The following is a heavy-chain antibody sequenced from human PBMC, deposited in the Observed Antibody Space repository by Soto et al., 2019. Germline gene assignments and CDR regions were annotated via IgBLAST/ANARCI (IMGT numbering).Heavy chain of an antibody. CDR1: GGPISSSSYY. Sequence: LQLQESGPGLVKPSETLSLTCTVSGGPISSSSYYWGWIRQPPRKGLEWIGSIDYSGSTLYNPSLKSRVTISVDTSKNQSSLKLSAVTAADSAIYYCASPYCTNNVCSNPFDYWGQGTLVTVAS. J-gene: IGHJ4*02. D-gene: IGHD2-8*01. CDR2: IDYSGST. V-gene: IGHV4-39*01. CDR3: ASPYCTNNVCSNPFDY.